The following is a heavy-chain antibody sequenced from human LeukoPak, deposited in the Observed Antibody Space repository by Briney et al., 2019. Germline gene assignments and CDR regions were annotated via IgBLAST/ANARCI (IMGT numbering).Heavy chain of an antibody. CDR1: GGSISGYY. D-gene: IGHD3-3*01. CDR3: ARSDFWSSYRLDY. V-gene: IGHV4-4*09. CDR2: VYTSGST. Sequence: SETLSLTCTVSGGSISGYYWSWIRQPPGKRLECNGYVYTSGSTNYNPSLKSRVTISVDTSKNQFSLKLSSVTAADTAVYYCARSDFWSSYRLDYWGQGTLVTVSS. J-gene: IGHJ4*02.